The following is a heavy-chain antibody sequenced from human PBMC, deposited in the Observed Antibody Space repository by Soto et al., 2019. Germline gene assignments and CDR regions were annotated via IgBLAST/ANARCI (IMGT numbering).Heavy chain of an antibody. CDR3: ARDNNDFWSLYPLAFDY. J-gene: IGHJ4*02. CDR2: VSTSGNV. V-gene: IGHV4-4*07. CDR1: CGSLTKYY. D-gene: IGHD3-3*01. Sequence: SETLSLTCTVSCGSLTKYYWSWIRQPAGKGLEWIGRVSTSGNVVSKASLRSRLTMSVDTSKNQFSLRLTSVTAADTAVYYCARDNNDFWSLYPLAFDYWGQGALVTVSS.